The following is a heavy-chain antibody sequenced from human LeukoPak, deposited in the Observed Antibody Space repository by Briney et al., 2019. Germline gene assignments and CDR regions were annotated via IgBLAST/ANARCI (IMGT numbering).Heavy chain of an antibody. CDR2: IFISGTT. J-gene: IGHJ2*01. V-gene: IGHV4-4*07. Sequence: PSETLSLTCTVSGGSISTYYWNWIRQPAGKGLEWIGRIFISGTTSYNPSLKSRVTMSVDTSKNQFSLKLSSVTAADTAIYYCARRFQGIRDWYFDLWGRGTLVTVSS. CDR3: ARRFQGIRDWYFDL. CDR1: GGSISTYY. D-gene: IGHD3-3*01.